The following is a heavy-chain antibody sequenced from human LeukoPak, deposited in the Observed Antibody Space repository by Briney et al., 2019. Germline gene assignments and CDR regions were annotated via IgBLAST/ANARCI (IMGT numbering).Heavy chain of an antibody. V-gene: IGHV3-15*01. CDR2: IKSKTDGGTT. CDR3: TTAHTYCSSTSCQVY. Sequence: PGGSLRLSCAASGFTFSNAWMSWVRQAPGKGLEWVGRIKSKTDGGTTDYAAPVKGRFTISRDDSKNTLYLQMNSLKTEDTAVYYCTTAHTYCSSTSCQVYWGQGTLVTVSS. CDR1: GFTFSNAW. J-gene: IGHJ4*02. D-gene: IGHD2-2*01.